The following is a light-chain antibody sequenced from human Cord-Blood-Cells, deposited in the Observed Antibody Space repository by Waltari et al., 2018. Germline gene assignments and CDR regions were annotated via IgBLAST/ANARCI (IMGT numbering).Light chain of an antibody. CDR1: SSDVGGYNY. V-gene: IGLV2-11*01. CDR2: DVS. Sequence: QSALTQPRSVSGSPGQSVTISCTGTSSDVGGYNYVSWYQQHPGKAPKLMIYDVSKWPSGVPDRFSGSKSGNTASLTISGLQAEDEADYYCSSYTSSSTYVFGTGTKVTVL. CDR3: SSYTSSSTYV. J-gene: IGLJ1*01.